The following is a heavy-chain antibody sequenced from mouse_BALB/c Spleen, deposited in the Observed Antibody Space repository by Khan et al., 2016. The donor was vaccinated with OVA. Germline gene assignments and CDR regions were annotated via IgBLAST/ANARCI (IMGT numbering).Heavy chain of an antibody. CDR1: GYTFSSYY. Sequence: QVQLKQSGAELVKPGASVKLSCKASGYTFSSYYMYWVKQRPGQGLEWIGEINPHNVGTNFNEKFKSKATLTLDKSSSTANMQLSSLTSEDSAVYYCTRSGYGSFAYWGQGTLVTVSA. V-gene: IGHV1S81*02. CDR3: TRSGYGSFAY. J-gene: IGHJ3*01. CDR2: INPHNVGT. D-gene: IGHD2-2*01.